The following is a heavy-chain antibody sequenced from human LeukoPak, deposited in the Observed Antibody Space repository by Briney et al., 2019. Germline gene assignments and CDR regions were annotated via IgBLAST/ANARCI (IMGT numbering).Heavy chain of an antibody. J-gene: IGHJ3*02. V-gene: IGHV3-66*01. Sequence: GGSLRLSCAASGFTVSSNYMSWVRQAPGTGLEWVSVIYSGGSTYYADSVKGRFTISRDNSKNTLYLQMNSLRAEDTAVYYCARDSSSSSAFDIWGQGTMVTVSS. D-gene: IGHD6-19*01. CDR1: GFTVSSNY. CDR3: ARDSSSSSAFDI. CDR2: IYSGGST.